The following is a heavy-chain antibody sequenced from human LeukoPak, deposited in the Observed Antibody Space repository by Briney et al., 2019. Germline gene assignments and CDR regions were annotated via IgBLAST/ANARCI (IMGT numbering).Heavy chain of an antibody. CDR3: ARDLESSSSVGNYFDY. Sequence: GGSLRLSCAASGFTFSGYSMNWVRQAPGKGLEWVSSISSSSSYIYYADSVKGRFTISKDNAKNSLYLQMNSLRAEDTAVYYCARDLESSSSVGNYFDYWGQGTLVTVSS. D-gene: IGHD6-6*01. V-gene: IGHV3-21*01. CDR1: GFTFSGYS. CDR2: ISSSSSYI. J-gene: IGHJ4*02.